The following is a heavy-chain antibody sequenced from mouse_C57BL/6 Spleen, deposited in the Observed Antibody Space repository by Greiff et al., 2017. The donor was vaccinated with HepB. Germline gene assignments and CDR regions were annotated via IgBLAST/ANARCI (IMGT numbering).Heavy chain of an antibody. CDR2: IRNKANNHAT. CDR1: GFTFSDAW. J-gene: IGHJ4*01. D-gene: IGHD1-1*01. Sequence: EVQGVESGGGLVQPGGSMKLSCAASGFTFSDAWMDWVRQSPEKGLEWVAEIRNKANNHATYYAESVKGRFTISRDDSKSSVYLQMNSLRAEDTGIYYCTRGYYYGSSYHYYAMDYWGQGTSVTVSS. V-gene: IGHV6-6*01. CDR3: TRGYYYGSSYHYYAMDY.